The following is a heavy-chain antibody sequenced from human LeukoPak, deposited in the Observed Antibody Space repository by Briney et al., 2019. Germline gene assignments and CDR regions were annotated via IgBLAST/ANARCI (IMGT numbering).Heavy chain of an antibody. CDR2: ISGSGGST. V-gene: IGHV3-23*01. CDR3: AKDHQWELQYYYYYGMDV. D-gene: IGHD1-26*01. J-gene: IGHJ6*02. CDR1: GFTVSSNY. Sequence: PGGSLRLSCAASGFTVSSNYMSWVRQAPGKGLEWVSAISGSGGSTYYADSVKGRFTISRDNSKNTLYLQMNSLRAEDTAVYYCAKDHQWELQYYYYYGMDVWGQGTTVTVSS.